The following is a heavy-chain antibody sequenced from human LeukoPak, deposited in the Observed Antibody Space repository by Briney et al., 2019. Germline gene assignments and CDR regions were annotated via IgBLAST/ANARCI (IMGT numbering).Heavy chain of an antibody. D-gene: IGHD5-18*01. Sequence: ASVKVSCTASGYTFTSYDINWVRQATGQGLEWMGWMNPNSGNTGYAQKSQGRVTITRNTSISTAYMELSSLRSEDTAVYYCARAGYIYGYSYNYYLDVWGKGTTVTVSS. CDR3: ARAGYIYGYSYNYYLDV. J-gene: IGHJ6*03. V-gene: IGHV1-8*01. CDR1: GYTFTSYD. CDR2: MNPNSGNT.